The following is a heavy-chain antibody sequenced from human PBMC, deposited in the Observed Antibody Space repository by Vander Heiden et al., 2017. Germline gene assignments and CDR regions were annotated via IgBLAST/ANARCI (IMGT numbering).Heavy chain of an antibody. J-gene: IGHJ4*02. V-gene: IGHV1-18*04. CDR2: ISADSGNT. CDR3: ARDVWFRFDS. CDR1: GYTFTSNG. D-gene: IGHD3-10*01. Sequence: QVQLVQFGAEVKKPGAPANVSCKASGYTFTSNGISWVRQAPGQGLEWMGWISADSGNTIYEQKFQGRVTMTRDTSTNTVYMELRSLISDDTAVYYCARDVWFRFDSWGQGTLVTVSS.